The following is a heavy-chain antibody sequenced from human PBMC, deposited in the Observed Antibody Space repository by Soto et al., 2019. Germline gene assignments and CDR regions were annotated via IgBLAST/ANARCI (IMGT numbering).Heavy chain of an antibody. CDR2: IYSSGST. Sequence: SETLSLTCTVSGGTISGYYWTWIRQSAGGGLEWIGRIYSSGSTNYNPSLKSRVTISLDTSMNHFSLRLSSVTAADTAVYYCARGQRFSDWFDPWGQGTLVTVSS. CDR3: ARGQRFSDWFDP. J-gene: IGHJ5*02. V-gene: IGHV4-4*07. CDR1: GGTISGYY. D-gene: IGHD3-3*01.